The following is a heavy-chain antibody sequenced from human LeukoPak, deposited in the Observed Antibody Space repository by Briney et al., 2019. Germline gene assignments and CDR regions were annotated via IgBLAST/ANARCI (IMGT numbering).Heavy chain of an antibody. CDR3: ARDINYAFDI. Sequence: SGGSLRLSCAASGFTFSSYSVNWVRQAPGKGLEWVSYIGGSSSIISYADPVKGRFTISRDNAKNSLFLQMNSLGAEDTAVYYCARDINYAFDIWGQGTVVTVSS. V-gene: IGHV3-48*01. J-gene: IGHJ3*02. D-gene: IGHD1-14*01. CDR2: IGGSSSII. CDR1: GFTFSSYS.